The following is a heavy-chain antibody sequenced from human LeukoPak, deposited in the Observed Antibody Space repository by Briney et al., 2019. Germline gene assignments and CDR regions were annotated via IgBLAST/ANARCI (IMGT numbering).Heavy chain of an antibody. CDR2: TYYRSKWYN. Sequence: SQTLSLTCAISGDSVSSNSAAWNWIRQSPSRGLEWLGRTYYRSKWYNDYAVSVKSRITINPDTSKNQFSLKLSSVTAADTAVYYCARDGSRSSGWFDPWGQGTLVTVSS. CDR3: ARDGSRSSGWFDP. J-gene: IGHJ5*02. D-gene: IGHD6-25*01. CDR1: GDSVSSNSAA. V-gene: IGHV6-1*01.